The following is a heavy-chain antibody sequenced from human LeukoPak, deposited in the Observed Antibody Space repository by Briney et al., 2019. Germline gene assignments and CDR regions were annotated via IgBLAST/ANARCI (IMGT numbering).Heavy chain of an antibody. CDR1: GFTYDNYG. J-gene: IGHJ4*02. CDR2: LIWDSRIE. Sequence: GGSLRLSCAASGFTYDNYGMHWVRQAPGKGLEWVAGLIWDSRIEHYVDSVRGRFTISRDNAKNSLFLQMNSLRAGDAAVYYCARDTGPPLSGFDSWLRARLVSV. D-gene: IGHD3-10*01. V-gene: IGHV3-9*01. CDR3: ARDTGPPLSGFDS.